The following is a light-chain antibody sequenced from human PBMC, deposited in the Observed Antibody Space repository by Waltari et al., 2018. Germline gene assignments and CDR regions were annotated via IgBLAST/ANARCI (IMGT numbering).Light chain of an antibody. Sequence: QSALTQTASVSGSPGQSITISCTGTTTDVGRYNYFSWYQQHPGKAPKVMIYDVNKRPSGVSNRFSGSKSGNTASLTISGLQAEDEADYYCCSYGGASTWVFGGGTKLTVL. CDR1: TTDVGRYNY. CDR3: CSYGGASTWV. CDR2: DVN. J-gene: IGLJ3*02. V-gene: IGLV2-23*02.